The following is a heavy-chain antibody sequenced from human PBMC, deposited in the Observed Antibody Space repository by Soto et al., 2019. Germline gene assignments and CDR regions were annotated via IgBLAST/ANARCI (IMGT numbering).Heavy chain of an antibody. D-gene: IGHD3-9*01. CDR3: ARGHDILTGYQSGWFDP. V-gene: IGHV1-69*12. Sequence: QVQLVQSGAEVKKPGSSVKVSCKASGGTFSSYAISWVRQAPGQGLEWMGGIIPIFGTANYAQKFPGRVTITADESTSTAYMELSSLRSEDTAVYYCARGHDILTGYQSGWFDPWGQGTLVTVSS. CDR2: IIPIFGTA. CDR1: GGTFSSYA. J-gene: IGHJ5*02.